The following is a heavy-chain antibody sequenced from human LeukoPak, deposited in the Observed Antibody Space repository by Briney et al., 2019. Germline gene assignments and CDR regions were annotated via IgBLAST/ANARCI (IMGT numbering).Heavy chain of an antibody. V-gene: IGHV3-23*01. D-gene: IGHD3-22*01. CDR1: GFTFSTFA. CDR3: AKGSKLVVITRDHYMAV. Sequence: GGSLRLSCAASGFTFSTFAMIWVRQPPGKGLEWVSSIFPSGGEIHYADSVKGRFTISRDNSKNTLYLQMNSLRAGDTAVYYCAKGSKLVVITRDHYMAVWGKGTTVTISS. CDR2: IFPSGGEI. J-gene: IGHJ6*03.